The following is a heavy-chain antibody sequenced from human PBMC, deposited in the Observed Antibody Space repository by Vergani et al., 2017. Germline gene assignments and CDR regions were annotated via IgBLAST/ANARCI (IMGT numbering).Heavy chain of an antibody. D-gene: IGHD2-15*01. Sequence: EVQLVESGGGIVKPGGSLRLSCVASGFSFRNAWMNWVRRTPGKGLEWVGRIKSTFDRGTTDYAAAVKGRFTISRDDSKITLFLQMNGLKTEDIGVYYCTTDPRYCRGGSCYWLRDHHYYGMDVWGQGTTVTVSS. CDR2: IKSTFDRGTT. V-gene: IGHV3-15*07. CDR3: TTDPRYCRGGSCYWLRDHHYYGMDV. J-gene: IGHJ6*02. CDR1: GFSFRNAW.